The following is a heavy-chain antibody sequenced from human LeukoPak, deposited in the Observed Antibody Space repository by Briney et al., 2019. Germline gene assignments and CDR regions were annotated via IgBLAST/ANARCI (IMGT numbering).Heavy chain of an antibody. D-gene: IGHD5-12*01. CDR2: INHSGST. Sequence: SETLSLTCAVYGGSFSGYYWSWIRKPPGKGLEWIGEINHSGSTNYNPSLESRVTISVDTSKNQFYLKLSSVTAADTAVYYCASGGYSGYDWKGIFDYWGQGTLVTVSS. V-gene: IGHV4-34*01. CDR3: ASGGYSGYDWKGIFDY. J-gene: IGHJ4*02. CDR1: GGSFSGYY.